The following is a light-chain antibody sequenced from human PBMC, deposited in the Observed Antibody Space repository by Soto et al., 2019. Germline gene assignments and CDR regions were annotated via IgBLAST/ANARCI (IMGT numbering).Light chain of an antibody. J-gene: IGKJ1*01. V-gene: IGKV3-15*01. CDR1: QSVSSN. CDR2: GAS. CDR3: QQYNNWTRT. Sequence: EIVMPQSPATLSVSPGERATLSCRASQSVSSNLAWYQQKPGPAPRLLIYGASTRATGIPARFSGSGSGTEYPLTISRPQYEDFAVSYGQQYNNWTRTCGHGTKVEIK.